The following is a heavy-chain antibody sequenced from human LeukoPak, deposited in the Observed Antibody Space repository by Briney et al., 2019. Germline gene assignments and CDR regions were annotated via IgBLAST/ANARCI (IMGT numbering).Heavy chain of an antibody. CDR3: ARGYGENSDYHLKY. D-gene: IGHD4-11*01. Sequence: PGGSLRLSCAASGFAFSSYWMSWVRQAPGKGLEWVANIKQDGSEKYYVDSVKGRFTISRDNAKNSLYLQMSSLRAEDTAVYYCARGYGENSDYHLKYRGQGTLVTVSS. V-gene: IGHV3-7*01. J-gene: IGHJ4*02. CDR1: GFAFSSYW. CDR2: IKQDGSEK.